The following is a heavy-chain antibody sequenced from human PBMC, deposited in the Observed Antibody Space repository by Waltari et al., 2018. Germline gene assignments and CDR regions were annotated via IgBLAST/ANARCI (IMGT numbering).Heavy chain of an antibody. CDR1: GLTGSANY. V-gene: IGHV3-53*04. D-gene: IGHD6-19*01. CDR3: ARGVAGGFDI. CDR2: LYSDERT. J-gene: IGHJ3*02. Sequence: EVELVESGGGLVQPGGSLRLSCAASGLTGSANYMSWVGQAQGKGLEWVSVLYSDERTYYADSVKGRFTISRHNSRNILYFQMNRLRIEDTAVYYCARGVAGGFDIWGQGTRVTVSS.